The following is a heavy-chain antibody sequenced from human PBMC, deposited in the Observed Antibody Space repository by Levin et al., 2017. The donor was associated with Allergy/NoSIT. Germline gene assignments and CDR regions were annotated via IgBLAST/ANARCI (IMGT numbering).Heavy chain of an antibody. CDR2: ISSDGSNK. CDR3: AKDRFSAVSSIFFFDY. V-gene: IGHV3-30*18. CDR1: GFTFSNYG. Sequence: GGSLRLSCVVSGFTFSNYGIHWVRQAPGKGLEWVAVISSDGSNKYYVDSVKGRFSISRDNSKNTLYLQMNSLRAEDTAVYYCAKDRFSAVSSIFFFDYWGQGTLVTVSS. J-gene: IGHJ4*02. D-gene: IGHD4-11*01.